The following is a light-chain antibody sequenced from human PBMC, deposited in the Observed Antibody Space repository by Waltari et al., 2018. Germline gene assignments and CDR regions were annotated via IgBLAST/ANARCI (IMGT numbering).Light chain of an antibody. Sequence: EIVLTQSPGTLSLSPGERATLSCRASQSVSSSYLAWYQQKPGQAPRLIIYGTSSLATGIPDRFSGSGSGTDFTLTISRLEPEDFAVYYCQHYGSSRTFGQGTKVEIK. CDR3: QHYGSSRT. CDR2: GTS. V-gene: IGKV3-20*01. CDR1: QSVSSSY. J-gene: IGKJ1*01.